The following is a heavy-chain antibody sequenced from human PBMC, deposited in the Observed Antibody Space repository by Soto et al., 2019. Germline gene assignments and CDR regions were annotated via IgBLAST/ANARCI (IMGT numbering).Heavy chain of an antibody. Sequence: QVQLQESGPGLVKPSQTLSLTCTVSGGSISRGGYYWSWIRQHPGKGPEWIGYIYYSGSTYYNPSLKSRVTLAVDTSKSQCSLELSSVTAADTAVYYCARTYYYDSSGYYSPFDYWGQGTLVTVSS. V-gene: IGHV4-31*03. CDR1: GGSISRGGYY. J-gene: IGHJ4*02. D-gene: IGHD3-22*01. CDR3: ARTYYYDSSGYYSPFDY. CDR2: IYYSGST.